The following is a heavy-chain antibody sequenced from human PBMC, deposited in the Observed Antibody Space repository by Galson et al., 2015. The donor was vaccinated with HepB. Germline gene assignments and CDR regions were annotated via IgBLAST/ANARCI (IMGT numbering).Heavy chain of an antibody. J-gene: IGHJ6*02. CDR3: ARSRGIRGVPYYYGLEV. CDR1: GYNLNELS. V-gene: IGHV1-24*01. Sequence: SVKVSCKVSGYNLNELSMHWVRHFHGKGLEWMGGFDPEYVETIYAQKFQGRLTISADKSTSTVYMELSSLTSDDTAVYYCARSRGIRGVPYYYGLEVWGQGTTVTVSS. D-gene: IGHD3-10*01. CDR2: FDPEYVET.